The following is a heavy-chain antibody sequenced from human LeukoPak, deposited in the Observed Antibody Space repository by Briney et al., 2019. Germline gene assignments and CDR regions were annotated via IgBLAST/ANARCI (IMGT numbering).Heavy chain of an antibody. CDR1: GGSVSSTSYY. D-gene: IGHD3-10*01. CDR2: IYSSGST. Sequence: SETLSLTCTVSGGSVSSTSYYWGWFRQPPGKGLEWIGTIYSSGSTYYNPSLKSRVTTSMDTSKNQFSLKVSPVTAADTAVYYCARSLTLVRSHFDYWGQGTLVSVSS. V-gene: IGHV4-39*07. CDR3: ARSLTLVRSHFDY. J-gene: IGHJ4*02.